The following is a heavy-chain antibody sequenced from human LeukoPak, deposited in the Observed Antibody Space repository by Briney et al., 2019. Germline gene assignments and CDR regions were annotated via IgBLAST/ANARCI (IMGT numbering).Heavy chain of an antibody. V-gene: IGHV1-69*13. CDR2: IIPIFGTA. CDR3: ARVSANTYYYGSGSYQYFDY. CDR1: RGTFSSYA. J-gene: IGHJ4*02. Sequence: ASVKVSCKASRGTFSSYAISWVRQAPGQGLEWMGGIIPIFGTANYAQKFQGRVTITADESTSTACMELSSLRSEDTAVYYCARVSANTYYYGSGSYQYFDYWGQGTLVTVSS. D-gene: IGHD3-10*01.